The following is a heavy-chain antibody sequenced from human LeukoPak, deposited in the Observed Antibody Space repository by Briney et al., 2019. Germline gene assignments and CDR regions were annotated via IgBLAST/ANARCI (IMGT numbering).Heavy chain of an antibody. D-gene: IGHD3-10*01. V-gene: IGHV3-21*01. CDR3: ARGEYGSGSYHIDY. CDR1: GFTFSNAW. J-gene: IGHJ4*02. Sequence: GGSLRLSCAASGFTFSNAWMSWVRQAPGKGLEWVSSISSSSSYIYYADSVKGRFTISRDNAKNSLYLQMNSLRAEDTAVYYCARGEYGSGSYHIDYWGQGTLVTVSS. CDR2: ISSSSSYI.